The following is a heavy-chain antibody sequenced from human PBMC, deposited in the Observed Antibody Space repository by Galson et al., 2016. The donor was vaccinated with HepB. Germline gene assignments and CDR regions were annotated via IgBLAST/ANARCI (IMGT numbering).Heavy chain of an antibody. CDR1: GYTFTNYT. J-gene: IGHJ6*02. Sequence: SVKVSCKASGYTFTNYTMHWVRQAPGQGLEWMGIINPSAGSTSYAQKFQGRVTMTRDTSTSTVYMELSSLRTEDTAVYYCATGRYYGMDVWGQGATVTVSS. V-gene: IGHV1-46*03. CDR2: INPSAGST. CDR3: ATGRYYGMDV.